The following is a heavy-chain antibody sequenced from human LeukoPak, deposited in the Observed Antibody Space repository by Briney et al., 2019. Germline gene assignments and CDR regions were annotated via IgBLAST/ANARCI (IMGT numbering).Heavy chain of an antibody. V-gene: IGHV3-74*01. Sequence: GGSLRLSCAAFAFTFSSYWMHWVRQAPGKGLVWVSRINSDGISTSYADSVKGRFTISRDNAKNTLYLQMNSLRAEDTAVYYCAKGGATVIDYWGQGTLVTVSS. CDR3: AKGGATVIDY. D-gene: IGHD4-17*01. CDR2: INSDGIST. J-gene: IGHJ4*02. CDR1: AFTFSSYW.